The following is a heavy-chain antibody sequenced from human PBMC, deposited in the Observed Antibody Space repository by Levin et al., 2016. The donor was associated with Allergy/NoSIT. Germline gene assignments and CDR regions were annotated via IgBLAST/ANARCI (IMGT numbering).Heavy chain of an antibody. J-gene: IGHJ4*02. CDR3: ARGRLGEFIPFDY. CDR2: IYYSGST. D-gene: IGHD3-10*01. V-gene: IGHV4-59*01. Sequence: WIRQPPGKGLEWIGYIYYSGSTNYNPSLKSRVTISVDTSKNQFSLKLSSVTAADTAVYYCARGRLGEFIPFDYWGQGTLVTVSS.